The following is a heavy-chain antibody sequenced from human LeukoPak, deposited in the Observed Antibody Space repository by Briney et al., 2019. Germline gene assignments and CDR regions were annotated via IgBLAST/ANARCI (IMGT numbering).Heavy chain of an antibody. J-gene: IGHJ6*02. Sequence: GSSVKVSCKASGCTLSSYAISWVRQAPGQGLEWMGGIIPIFGAANYAQKFQGRVTITADESTSTAYMELSSLRSEDTAVYYCARDTYDSSGYYFSHYYYGMDVWGQGTTVTVSS. CDR3: ARDTYDSSGYYFSHYYYGMDV. D-gene: IGHD3-22*01. CDR1: GCTLSSYA. CDR2: IIPIFGAA. V-gene: IGHV1-69*01.